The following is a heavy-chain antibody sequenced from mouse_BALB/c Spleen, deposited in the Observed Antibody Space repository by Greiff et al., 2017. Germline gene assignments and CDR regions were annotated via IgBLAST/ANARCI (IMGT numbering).Heavy chain of an antibody. J-gene: IGHJ4*01. CDR2: ISSGGST. CDR1: GFTFSSYA. CDR3: ARGAMDD. V-gene: IGHV5-6-5*01. Sequence: EVHLVESGGGLVKPGGSLKLSCAASGFTFSSYAMSWVRQTPEKRLEWVASISSGGSTYYPDSVKGRFTISRDNARNILYLQMSSLRSEDTAMYYCARGAMDDWGQGTSVTVSS.